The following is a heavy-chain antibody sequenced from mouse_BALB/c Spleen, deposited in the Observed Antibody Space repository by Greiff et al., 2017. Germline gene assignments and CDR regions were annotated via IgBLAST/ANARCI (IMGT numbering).Heavy chain of an antibody. CDR2: IYPGNGDT. J-gene: IGHJ2*01. D-gene: IGHD1-1*01. Sequence: QVQLQQPGAELVKPGASVKMSCKASGYTFTSYNMHWVKQTPGQGLEWIGAIYPGNGDTSYNQKFKGKATLTADKSSSTAYMQLSSLTSEDSAVYYCARGFITTVVATGYWGQGTTLTVSS. V-gene: IGHV1-12*01. CDR3: ARGFITTVVATGY. CDR1: GYTFTSYN.